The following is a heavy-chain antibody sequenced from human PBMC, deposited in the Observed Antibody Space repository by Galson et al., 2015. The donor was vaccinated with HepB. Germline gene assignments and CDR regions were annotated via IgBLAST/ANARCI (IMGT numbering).Heavy chain of an antibody. D-gene: IGHD2-2*01. Sequence: SVKVSCKASGGTFSSYAISWVRQAPGQGLEWVGGIIPILGIANYAQKFQGRVTITADKSTSTAYMELSSLRSEDTAVYYCARDLGPYCSSTSCYGVWFDPWGQGTLVTVSS. J-gene: IGHJ5*02. CDR3: ARDLGPYCSSTSCYGVWFDP. V-gene: IGHV1-69*10. CDR1: GGTFSSYA. CDR2: IIPILGIA.